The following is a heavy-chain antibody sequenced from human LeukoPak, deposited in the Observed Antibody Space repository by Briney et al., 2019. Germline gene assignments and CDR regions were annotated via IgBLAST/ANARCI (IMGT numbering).Heavy chain of an antibody. Sequence: PGGSLRLSCAASGFSFSGYAMSWVRQAPGKGLEWVSSIDSSGGYMFYADSVKGRFIISRDNAKDSLYLQMNSLRVEDTAVYYCLRGDRRDYWGQGTLVTVSS. J-gene: IGHJ4*02. CDR1: GFSFSGYA. CDR2: IDSSGGYM. CDR3: LRGDRRDY. V-gene: IGHV3-21*06.